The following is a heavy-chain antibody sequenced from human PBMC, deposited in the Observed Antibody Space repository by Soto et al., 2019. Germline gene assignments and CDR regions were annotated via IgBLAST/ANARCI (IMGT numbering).Heavy chain of an antibody. V-gene: IGHV4-30-4*01. J-gene: IGHJ1*01. CDR3: ARDLDGLHDDNSGPYPRPG. CDR1: GGSISSDYYY. CDR2: IHSSGSI. D-gene: IGHD3-22*01. Sequence: SETLSLTCTVSGGSISSDYYYWSWIRQAPGRGLEWIGYIHSSGSIYYNPSLKSRATMSIDTARNQFSLKVSSVTVADTAVYYCARDLDGLHDDNSGPYPRPGWGQGTLVTAPQ.